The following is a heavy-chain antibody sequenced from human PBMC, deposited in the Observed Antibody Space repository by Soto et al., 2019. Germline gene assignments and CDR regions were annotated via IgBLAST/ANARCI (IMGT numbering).Heavy chain of an antibody. J-gene: IGHJ6*02. D-gene: IGHD3-22*01. CDR2: ISAYNGNT. Sequence: GASVKVSCKASGYTFTSYGISWGRQAPGQRLEWMGWISAYNGNTNYAQKLQGRVTMTTDTSTSTAYMELRSLRSDDTAVYYCARYGSSGNYYYYYGMDVWGQGTTVTVSS. V-gene: IGHV1-18*01. CDR1: GYTFTSYG. CDR3: ARYGSSGNYYYYYGMDV.